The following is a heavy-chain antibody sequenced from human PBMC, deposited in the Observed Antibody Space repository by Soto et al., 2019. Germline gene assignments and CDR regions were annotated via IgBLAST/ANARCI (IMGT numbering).Heavy chain of an antibody. CDR3: AKDCTQLDYGDYVPCFDY. Sequence: QVQLVESGGGVVQPGRSLRLPCAASGFTFSSYGMHWVRQAPGKGLEWVAVISYDGSNKYYADSVKGRFTISRDNSKNTLYLQMNSLRAEDTAVYYCAKDCTQLDYGDYVPCFDYWGQGTLVTVSS. J-gene: IGHJ4*02. D-gene: IGHD4-17*01. CDR2: ISYDGSNK. CDR1: GFTFSSYG. V-gene: IGHV3-30*18.